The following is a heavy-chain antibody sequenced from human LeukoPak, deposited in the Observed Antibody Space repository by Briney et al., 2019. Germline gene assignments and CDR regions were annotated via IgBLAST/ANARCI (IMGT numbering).Heavy chain of an antibody. CDR3: ARDWGVSARPGYMDV. J-gene: IGHJ6*03. Sequence: SETLSLTCTVSGGSISNYYWSWIRQPPGKGLEWIGYIYYSGSTKYSPSLKSRVTISVDTSKNQFSLRLSSVTAADTAVYYCARDWGVSARPGYMDVWGKGTTVTVSS. D-gene: IGHD6-6*01. CDR1: GGSISNYY. CDR2: IYYSGST. V-gene: IGHV4-59*01.